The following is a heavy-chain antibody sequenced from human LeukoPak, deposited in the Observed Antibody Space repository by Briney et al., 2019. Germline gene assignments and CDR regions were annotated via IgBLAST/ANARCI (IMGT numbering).Heavy chain of an antibody. V-gene: IGHV3-30-3*01. CDR2: ISYDGSNK. J-gene: IGHJ3*02. D-gene: IGHD6-6*01. CDR3: ARIELAHAFDI. CDR1: GFTFSSYA. Sequence: GGSLRLSCAASGFTFSSYAMHWVRQAPGKGLEWVAVISYDGSNKYYADSVKGRFTISRDNSKNTLYLQMNSLRAEDTAVYYCARIELAHAFDIWGQETMVTVSS.